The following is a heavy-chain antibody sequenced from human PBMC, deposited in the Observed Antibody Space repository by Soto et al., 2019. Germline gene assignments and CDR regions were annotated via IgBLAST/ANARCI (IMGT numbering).Heavy chain of an antibody. D-gene: IGHD2-15*01. V-gene: IGHV5-51*01. CDR1: GYSFTSYW. Sequence: PGESLSISCKGSGYSFTSYWIGWVRQMPGKGLEWMGIIYPGDSDTRDSPSFQGQVTISADKSISTAYLQWSSLKASDTAMYYCARPSGYCTCGSCRYYYYGMDVWGQGTTVTV. CDR2: IYPGDSDT. CDR3: ARPSGYCTCGSCRYYYYGMDV. J-gene: IGHJ6*02.